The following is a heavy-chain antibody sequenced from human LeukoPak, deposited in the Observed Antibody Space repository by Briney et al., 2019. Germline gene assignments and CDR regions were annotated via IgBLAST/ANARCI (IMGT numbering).Heavy chain of an antibody. J-gene: IGHJ5*02. Sequence: SETLSLTCTVSGGSISSYYWSWLRQPPGKGLEWIGYIYYSGITNYNPSLKSRVTMSVDTSKNQFSLNLSSVTAADTAMYYCARDRGYCSGGSCYVWFDPWGQGTLVTVSS. CDR3: ARDRGYCSGGSCYVWFDP. V-gene: IGHV4-59*01. D-gene: IGHD2-15*01. CDR2: IYYSGIT. CDR1: GGSISSYY.